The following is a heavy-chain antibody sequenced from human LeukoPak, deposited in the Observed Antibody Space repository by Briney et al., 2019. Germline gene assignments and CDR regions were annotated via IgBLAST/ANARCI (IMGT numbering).Heavy chain of an antibody. V-gene: IGHV4-34*01. D-gene: IGHD6-19*01. CDR2: INHSGST. CDR1: GGSFSGYY. Sequence: TSETLSLTCAVYGGSFSGYYWSWIRQPPGKGLEWIGEINHSGSTNYNPSLKSRVTISVDTSKNQFSLKLSSVTAADTAVYYCARLIPGYSSGFGYWGQGTLVTVSS. CDR3: ARLIPGYSSGFGY. J-gene: IGHJ4*02.